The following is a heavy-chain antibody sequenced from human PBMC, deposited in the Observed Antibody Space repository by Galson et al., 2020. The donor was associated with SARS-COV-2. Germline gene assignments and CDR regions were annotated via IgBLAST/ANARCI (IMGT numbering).Heavy chain of an antibody. CDR3: ARAPMITFGRVIAHDDPGWFDP. D-gene: IGHD3-16*02. Sequence: HGESLKISCKGSGYSFTSYWISWVRQMPGKGLEWMGRIDPSDSYTNYSPSFQGQVTISADKSISTAYMQWSSLKASDTAMYYCARAPMITFGRVIAHDDPGWFDPWGQGTLVTVSS. V-gene: IGHV5-10-1*04. J-gene: IGHJ5*02. CDR1: GYSFTSYW. CDR2: IDPSDSYT.